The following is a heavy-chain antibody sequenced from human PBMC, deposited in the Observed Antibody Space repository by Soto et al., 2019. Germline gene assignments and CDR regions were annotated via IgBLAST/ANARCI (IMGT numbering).Heavy chain of an antibody. J-gene: IGHJ6*04. D-gene: IGHD6-19*01. CDR2: INAGNGNT. V-gene: IGHV1-3*01. CDR3: ARDGGYSSGWYYYGMDV. Sequence: GSVKVSCKASGYTFTSYAMHWVRQAPGQRLEWMGWINAGNGNTKYSQKFQGRVTITTDTSASTAYMELSSLRSEDTAVYYCARDGGYSSGWYYYGMDVWGKGTKVTV. CDR1: GYTFTSYA.